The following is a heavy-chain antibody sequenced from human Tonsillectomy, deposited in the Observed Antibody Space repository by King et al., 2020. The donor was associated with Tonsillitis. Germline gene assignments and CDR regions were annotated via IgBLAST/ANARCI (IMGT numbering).Heavy chain of an antibody. Sequence: VQLQQWGAGLLKPSETLSLTCAVYGGSFSGYYWSWIRQPPGKGLEWIGEINHSGSTNYNPSLKSRVTISVDTSKNQFSLKLSSVTAADTAVYYCARGRRPGAARTYYYYYMDVWGKGTTVTVSS. CDR2: INHSGST. V-gene: IGHV4-34*01. J-gene: IGHJ6*03. CDR1: GGSFSGYY. D-gene: IGHD6-6*01. CDR3: ARGRRPGAARTYYYYYMDV.